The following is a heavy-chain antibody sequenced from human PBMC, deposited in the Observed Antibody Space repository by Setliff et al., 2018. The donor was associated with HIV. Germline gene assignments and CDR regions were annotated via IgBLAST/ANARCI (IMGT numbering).Heavy chain of an antibody. CDR2: IYYSGST. Sequence: SETLSLTCTVSGGPITNYYWSWIRQPPGKGLEWIGFIYYSGSTNYNPSLKSRVTISVDTSKHQFSLKLSSVTAADTAVYYCARHARSITMTTDWYFDLWGRGTLVTAPQ. CDR3: ARHARSITMTTDWYFDL. V-gene: IGHV4-59*08. D-gene: IGHD3-3*01. J-gene: IGHJ2*01. CDR1: GGPITNYY.